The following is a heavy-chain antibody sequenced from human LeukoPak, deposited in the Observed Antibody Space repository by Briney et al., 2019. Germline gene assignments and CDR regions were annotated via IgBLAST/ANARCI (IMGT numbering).Heavy chain of an antibody. J-gene: IGHJ4*02. CDR2: ISYDGSNK. CDR1: GFTFSYYA. CDR3: AKSSGDILTDYFDN. V-gene: IGHV3-30*04. D-gene: IGHD3-9*01. Sequence: PGGSLRLSCAASGFTFSYYAIHWVRQAPGKGLEWVAVISYDGSNKYYADSVKGRFTISRDNSKNTLYLQMNSLRAEDTAVYYCAKSSGDILTDYFDNWGQGTLVTVSS.